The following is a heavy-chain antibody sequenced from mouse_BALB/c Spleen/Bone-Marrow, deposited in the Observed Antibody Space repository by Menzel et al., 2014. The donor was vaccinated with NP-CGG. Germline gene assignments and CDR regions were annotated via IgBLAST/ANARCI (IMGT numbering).Heavy chain of an antibody. Sequence: DVKLQESGPGLVKPSQSLSLTCSVTGYSITSGYFWNWIRQFPGNKLEWMGYISYDGTNNYNPSLKNRISITRDTSKNLFFLKLNSVTTEDTATYYCARVSYRYNWYFDVWGAGTTVAVSS. V-gene: IGHV3-6*02. D-gene: IGHD2-14*01. CDR2: ISYDGTN. J-gene: IGHJ1*01. CDR1: GYSITSGYF. CDR3: ARVSYRYNWYFDV.